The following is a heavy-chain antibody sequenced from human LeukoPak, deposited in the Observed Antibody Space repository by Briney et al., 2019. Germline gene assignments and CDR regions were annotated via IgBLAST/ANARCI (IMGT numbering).Heavy chain of an antibody. CDR1: GGSFSGYY. J-gene: IGHJ4*02. Sequence: PSETLSLTCAVYGGSFSGYYWSWIRQPPGKGLEWIGEINHSGSNNYNPSLKSRVAISVDTSKNQFSLKLSSVTAADTAVYYCARGPYYYDSSGYQLITSFDYWGQGTLVTVSS. CDR2: INHSGSN. V-gene: IGHV4-34*01. CDR3: ARGPYYYDSSGYQLITSFDY. D-gene: IGHD3-22*01.